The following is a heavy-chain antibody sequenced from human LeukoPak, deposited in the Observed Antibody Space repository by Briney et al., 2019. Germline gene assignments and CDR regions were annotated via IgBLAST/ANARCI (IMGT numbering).Heavy chain of an antibody. CDR3: AKAGDSSGHYGMDV. CDR2: ISWNSGSI. Sequence: PGRSLRLSCAASGFTFDDYAMHWVRHAPGKGLEWVSGISWNSGSIGYADSVKGRFTISRDNAKNSLYLQMNSLRAEDTALYYCAKAGDSSGHYGMDVWGQGTTVTVSS. CDR1: GFTFDDYA. J-gene: IGHJ6*02. V-gene: IGHV3-9*01. D-gene: IGHD3-22*01.